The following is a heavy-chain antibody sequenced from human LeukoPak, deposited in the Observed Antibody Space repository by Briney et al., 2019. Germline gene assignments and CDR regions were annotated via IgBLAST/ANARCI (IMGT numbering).Heavy chain of an antibody. Sequence: PSETLSLTCTVSGGSISSYYWSWIRQPAGQGLEWIGRIYTSGSTNYNPSLKSRVTISLDTSKNQFSLKLSSVTAADTAVYYCARKRPWGLSRYFDYWGQGTLVTVSS. CDR2: IYTSGST. CDR1: GGSISSYY. J-gene: IGHJ4*02. V-gene: IGHV4-4*07. CDR3: ARKRPWGLSRYFDY. D-gene: IGHD7-27*01.